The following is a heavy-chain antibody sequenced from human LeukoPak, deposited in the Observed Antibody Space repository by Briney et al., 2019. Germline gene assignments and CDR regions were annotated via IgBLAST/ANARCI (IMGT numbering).Heavy chain of an antibody. CDR1: GFTFDVFG. V-gene: IGHV3-20*01. CDR2: IIWNGGST. CDR3: ARDGSGSYYLSYYGMDV. D-gene: IGHD3-10*01. Sequence: GGSLRPSCAPSGFTFDVFGMSWVRQPPGKGLEWASGIIWNGGSTGYADSVKGRFTISRDNAKNSLYLQMNSLRAEDTALYHCARDGSGSYYLSYYGMDVWGQGTTVTVSS. J-gene: IGHJ6*02.